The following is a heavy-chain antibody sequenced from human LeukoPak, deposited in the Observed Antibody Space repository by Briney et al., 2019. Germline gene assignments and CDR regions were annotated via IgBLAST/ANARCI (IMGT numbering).Heavy chain of an antibody. CDR2: IRYDGSNK. CDR3: AKIRAPAYDF. D-gene: IGHD3-3*02. V-gene: IGHV3-30*02. CDR1: GFAFSSYG. Sequence: GGSLRLSCAASGFAFSSYGMHWVRQAPGKGLEWVAFIRYDGSNKYYADPVKGRYTISRDNSKNTLYLQMNSLRAEDTAIYYCAKIRAPAYDFWGQGTMVTVSS. J-gene: IGHJ3*01.